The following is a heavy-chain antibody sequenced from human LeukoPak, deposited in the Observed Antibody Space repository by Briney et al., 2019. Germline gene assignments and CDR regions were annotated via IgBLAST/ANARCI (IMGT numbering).Heavy chain of an antibody. J-gene: IGHJ4*02. Sequence: GGSLRLSCAASGLTFSSYAMTWVRQAPGKGLEWVSAISGNGVSTFYADSVKGRFSISRDNSKGTLFLQMNSLRAEDTAVYYCATHRYTSSWYSDYWGQGTLVTVSS. CDR1: GLTFSSYA. CDR2: ISGNGVST. V-gene: IGHV3-23*01. D-gene: IGHD6-13*01. CDR3: ATHRYTSSWYSDY.